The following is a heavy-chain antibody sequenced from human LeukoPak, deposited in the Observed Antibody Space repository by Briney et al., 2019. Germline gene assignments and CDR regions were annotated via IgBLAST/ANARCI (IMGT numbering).Heavy chain of an antibody. Sequence: SETLSLTCTVSGGSISTGSYYWGWIRQPPGKGLEWIGSFHYSGSTYYNPSLKSRSTISVDTSKNQFSLRLNSLTAADTAVYYCARRYYGSLSYPAYFDYWGQGTLVTVSS. CDR2: FHYSGST. CDR1: GGSISTGSYY. J-gene: IGHJ4*02. D-gene: IGHD3-10*01. CDR3: ARRYYGSLSYPAYFDY. V-gene: IGHV4-39*01.